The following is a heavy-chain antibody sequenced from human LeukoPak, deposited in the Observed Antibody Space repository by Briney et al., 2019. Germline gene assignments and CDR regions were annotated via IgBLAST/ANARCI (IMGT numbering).Heavy chain of an antibody. CDR2: ISSSSSYI. CDR1: GFTFSSYS. J-gene: IGHJ6*03. D-gene: IGHD3-3*01. CDR3: ARALASYYDFWSGYEPYYMDV. V-gene: IGHV3-21*01. Sequence: GGSLRLSCAASGFTFSSYSMNWVRQAPGKGREWVSSISSSSSYIYYADSVKGRFTISRDNAKNSLYLQMNNLRAEDTAVYYCARALASYYDFWSGYEPYYMDVWGKGTTVTVSS.